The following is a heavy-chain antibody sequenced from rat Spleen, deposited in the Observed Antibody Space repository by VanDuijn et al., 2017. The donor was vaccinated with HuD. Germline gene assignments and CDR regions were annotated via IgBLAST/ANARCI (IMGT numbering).Heavy chain of an antibody. J-gene: IGHJ3*01. CDR3: TTDLANNPFAS. CDR1: GFTFSDFY. CDR2: ITSSGVTT. V-gene: IGHV5-27*01. Sequence: EVQLVDSGGGLVQPGRSLKLSCAASGFTFSDFYMAWVRQAPTKGLEWVAYITSSGVTTFYRDSVKGRFTISRDNAKSTLYLQMDSLRSEDTATYYCTTDLANNPFASWGQGTLVTVSS. D-gene: IGHD1-10*01.